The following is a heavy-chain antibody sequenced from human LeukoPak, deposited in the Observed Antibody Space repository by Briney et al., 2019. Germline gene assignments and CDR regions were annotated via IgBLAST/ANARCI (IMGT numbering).Heavy chain of an antibody. CDR1: GFIFDDYA. J-gene: IGHJ4*02. CDR3: AKGGSYGLAVTFDY. V-gene: IGHV3-9*03. D-gene: IGHD1-26*01. CDR2: INWNSGSI. Sequence: PGRSLRLSCAASGFIFDDYAMYWVRQVPGKGLEWVSGINWNSGSIVYADSVKGRFIISRDNAKNSLYLQMNSLRAEDMALYYCAKGGSYGLAVTFDYWGQGTLVTVSS.